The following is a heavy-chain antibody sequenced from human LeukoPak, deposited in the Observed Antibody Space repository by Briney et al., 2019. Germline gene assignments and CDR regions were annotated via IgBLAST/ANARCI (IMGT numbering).Heavy chain of an antibody. Sequence: GGSLRLSCAASGFNFSSYGMHWVRQAPGKGLEWVTVIWYDGSHKYYAESVKGRFTITRDNSKNMVYLQMNSLRDGDTAVYYCARGGLYWHIWGQGTMVTVSS. D-gene: IGHD3-16*01. V-gene: IGHV3-33*01. CDR3: ARGGLYWHI. J-gene: IGHJ3*02. CDR1: GFNFSSYG. CDR2: IWYDGSHK.